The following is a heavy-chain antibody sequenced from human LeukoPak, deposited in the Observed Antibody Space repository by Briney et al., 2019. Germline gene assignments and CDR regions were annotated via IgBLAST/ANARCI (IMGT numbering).Heavy chain of an antibody. V-gene: IGHV3-7*01. D-gene: IGHD1-26*01. CDR1: RFTGSSNY. CDR2: IKQDGSEK. CDR3: AGDRPYSGSYYEYDY. Sequence: GGSLRLSCAASRFTGSSNYMSWVRQAPGKGLEWVANIKQDGSEKYYVDSVKGRFTISRDNAKNSLYLQMNSLRAEDTAVYYCAGDRPYSGSYYEYDYWGQGTLVTVSS. J-gene: IGHJ4*02.